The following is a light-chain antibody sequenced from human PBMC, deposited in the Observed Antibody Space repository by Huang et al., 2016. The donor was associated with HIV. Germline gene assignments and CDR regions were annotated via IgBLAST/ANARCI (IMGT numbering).Light chain of an antibody. CDR2: GAS. J-gene: IGKJ2*01. Sequence: EIVLTQSPGTLSLSPGERATLSCRASQSVSSSYLAWYQQKPGQAPRRLIYGASSRATGIPDRFSGSGSGTDFTFTISRLEPEDFAVYYCQQYGSSLYTFGQGTKLEIK. CDR3: QQYGSSLYT. CDR1: QSVSSSY. V-gene: IGKV3-20*01.